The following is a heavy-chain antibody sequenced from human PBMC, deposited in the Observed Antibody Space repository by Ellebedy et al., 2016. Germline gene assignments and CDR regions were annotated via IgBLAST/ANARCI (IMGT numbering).Heavy chain of an antibody. J-gene: IGHJ6*03. Sequence: SVKVSCXASGGTFSSYAISWVRQAPGQGLEWMGGIIPIFGTANYAQKFQGRVTITADESTSTAYMELSSLRSEDTAVYYCARGVWSGYRYYYYMDVWGKGTTVTVSS. CDR1: GGTFSSYA. CDR2: IIPIFGTA. V-gene: IGHV1-69*13. CDR3: ARGVWSGYRYYYYMDV. D-gene: IGHD3-3*01.